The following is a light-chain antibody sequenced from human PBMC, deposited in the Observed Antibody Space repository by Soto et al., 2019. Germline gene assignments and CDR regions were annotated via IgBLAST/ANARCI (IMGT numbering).Light chain of an antibody. J-gene: IGKJ5*01. V-gene: IGKV3-11*01. CDR1: QSVSTY. Sequence: EVVLTQSPATLSLSPGERATLSCRASQSVSTYLAWYQQKPGQAPRLLIYDASNRATGIPARFSGSGSATDFTLTISSLEPEDFAVYYCQQRSSWITFAQGTRLEIK. CDR3: QQRSSWIT. CDR2: DAS.